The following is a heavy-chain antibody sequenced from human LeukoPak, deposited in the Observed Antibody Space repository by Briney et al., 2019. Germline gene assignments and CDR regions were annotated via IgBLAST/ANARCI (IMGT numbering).Heavy chain of an antibody. CDR2: IHYSGST. CDR3: ARVYTRWDAFDI. Sequence: SETLSLTCSVSGGSINTGLYYWGWIRQPPGKGLEWIGSIHYSGSTYNNPSLKTRVTISVDTSKNQFSLRLSSVTAADTAVYYCARVYTRWDAFDIWGQGTMVTVSS. V-gene: IGHV4-39*07. CDR1: GGSINTGLYY. J-gene: IGHJ3*02. D-gene: IGHD3-16*01.